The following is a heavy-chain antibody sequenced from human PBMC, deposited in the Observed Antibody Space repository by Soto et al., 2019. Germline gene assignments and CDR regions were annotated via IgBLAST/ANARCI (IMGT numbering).Heavy chain of an antibody. CDR2: IYHSGST. Sequence: ASEPISQTRAVSGGSICRGGPPWSWIRQPPGKGLEWIGYIYHSGSTYYNPSLKSRVTISVDRSKNQFSLKLSSVTAADTAVFYCARVPVRWGQGTLVTVSS. CDR1: GGSICRGGPP. V-gene: IGHV4-30-2*01. D-gene: IGHD2-2*01. J-gene: IGHJ4*02. CDR3: ARVPVR.